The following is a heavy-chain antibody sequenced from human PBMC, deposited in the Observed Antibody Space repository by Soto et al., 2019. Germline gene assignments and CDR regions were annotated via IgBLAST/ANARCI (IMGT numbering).Heavy chain of an antibody. V-gene: IGHV3-30*18. CDR1: GFTFSTYG. Sequence: PGGSLRLSCAASGFTFSTYGMHWVRQAPGKGLEWVAVISYDGSNNYYADSVKGRFTISRDNSKNTLYLQMNSLRPEDTAVYYCAKDRCSDGICSRLYYYYYHGMDVWGQGTTVTVSS. J-gene: IGHJ6*02. D-gene: IGHD2-15*01. CDR2: ISYDGSNN. CDR3: AKDRCSDGICSRLYYYYYHGMDV.